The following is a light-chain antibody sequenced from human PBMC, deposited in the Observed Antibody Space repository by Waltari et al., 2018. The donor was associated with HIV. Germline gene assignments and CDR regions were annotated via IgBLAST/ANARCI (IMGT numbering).Light chain of an antibody. V-gene: IGLV1-44*01. CDR2: RTN. CDR3: AAWDDRLNGQV. J-gene: IGLJ1*01. Sequence: QSVLTQPPSASGTPGQRVTISCSGGSSNIGPNTVEWYQKVPGTAPKLLVYRTNQRPSGVPDRFSASKSGTSASLAISGLRSEDEADYYCAAWDDRLNGQVFGTGTEVTVL. CDR1: SSNIGPNT.